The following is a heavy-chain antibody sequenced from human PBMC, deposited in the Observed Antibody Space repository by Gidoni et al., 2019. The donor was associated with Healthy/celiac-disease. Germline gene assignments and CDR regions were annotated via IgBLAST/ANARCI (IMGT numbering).Heavy chain of an antibody. V-gene: IGHV3-21*01. CDR2: ISSSSSYI. J-gene: IGHJ3*02. CDR1: GFTFSSER. CDR3: ARLYCGGDCYNGDDAFDI. D-gene: IGHD2-21*02. Sequence: VQLVESGGGMVKPGGSLRLSCAASGFTFSSERMNWVRQAPGKGLECGSSISSSSSYIYYADSVKGRFTISRDNAKNSLYLQMNSLRAEDTAVYYCARLYCGGDCYNGDDAFDIWGQGTMVTVSS.